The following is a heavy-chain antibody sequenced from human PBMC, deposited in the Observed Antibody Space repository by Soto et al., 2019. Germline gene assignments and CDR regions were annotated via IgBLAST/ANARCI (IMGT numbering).Heavy chain of an antibody. Sequence: SETLSLTCTVSGGSISSSSYYWGWIRQPPGKGLEWIGSIYYSGSTYYNTSLKSRVTISVDTSKNQFSLKLSSVTAADTAVYYCARETTVQGNDYWGQGTLVTVSS. D-gene: IGHD4-17*01. J-gene: IGHJ4*02. V-gene: IGHV4-39*07. CDR2: IYYSGST. CDR3: ARETTVQGNDY. CDR1: GGSISSSSYY.